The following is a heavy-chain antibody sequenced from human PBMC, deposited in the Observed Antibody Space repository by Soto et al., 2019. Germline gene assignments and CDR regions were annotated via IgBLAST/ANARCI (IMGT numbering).Heavy chain of an antibody. Sequence: SETLSLTCTVSGGSISSSSYYWGWIRQPPGKGLEWIGSIYYSGSTYYNPSLKSRVTISVDTSKNQFSLKLSSVTAADTVVYYCASGVGYCSGGSCYGSAWFDPWGQGTLVTVSS. V-gene: IGHV4-39*07. J-gene: IGHJ5*02. CDR2: IYYSGST. CDR1: GGSISSSSYY. D-gene: IGHD2-15*01. CDR3: ASGVGYCSGGSCYGSAWFDP.